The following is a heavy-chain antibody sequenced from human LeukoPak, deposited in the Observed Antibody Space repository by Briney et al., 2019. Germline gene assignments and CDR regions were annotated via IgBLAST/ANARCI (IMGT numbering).Heavy chain of an antibody. V-gene: IGHV3-21*01. CDR2: ISSSYI. J-gene: IGHJ4*02. D-gene: IGHD6-6*01. CDR3: ARDYSSSSLDY. Sequence: GGSLILSCAASGFTFSGYTMNWVRQAPGKGLEWVSSISSSYIYYADPVKGRFTISRDNAKNSLYLQMNSLRAEDTALYYCARDYSSSSLDYWGQGTLVTVSS. CDR1: GFTFSGYT.